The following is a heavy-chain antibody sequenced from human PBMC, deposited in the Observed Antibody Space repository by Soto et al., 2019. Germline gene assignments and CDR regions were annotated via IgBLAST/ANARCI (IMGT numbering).Heavy chain of an antibody. CDR3: ARTNDDFWSDYPQGYFDS. D-gene: IGHD3-3*01. Sequence: EVQLVESGEGLVQPGGSLRLSCAASVFTFSAYAMHWVRQAPGKGLEYVSAISSNGGSTYYADSVKGRFIISRDNSKNTLYLQMGSLRAEDMAVYYCARTNDDFWSDYPQGYFDSWGQGTLVTVSS. CDR1: VFTFSAYA. V-gene: IGHV3-64*02. J-gene: IGHJ4*02. CDR2: ISSNGGST.